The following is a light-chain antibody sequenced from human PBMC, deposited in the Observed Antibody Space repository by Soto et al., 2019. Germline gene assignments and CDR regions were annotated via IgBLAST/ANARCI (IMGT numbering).Light chain of an antibody. J-gene: IGKJ4*01. CDR3: QQRSDWLT. Sequence: ETVLTQSPATLSLSPGENAILSCRASQSVSNYLAWYQQKPGQAPRLRIYDASYRATGIPARLSGGGSGTDFTLSISSIEPEDFAVYYCQQRSDWLTFGGGTKVDIK. V-gene: IGKV3-11*01. CDR1: QSVSNY. CDR2: DAS.